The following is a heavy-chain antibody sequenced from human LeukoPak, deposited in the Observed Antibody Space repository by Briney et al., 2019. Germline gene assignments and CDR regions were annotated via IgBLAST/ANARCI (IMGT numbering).Heavy chain of an antibody. V-gene: IGHV3-33*01. CDR3: ARDYGDYGDYMN. D-gene: IGHD4-17*01. Sequence: TGGSLRLSCAASGFTFSSYGMHWVRQAPGKGLEWVAVIWYDGSNKYYADSVKGRFTISRDNSKNTLYLQMNSLRAEDTAVYYCARDYGDYGDYMNWGQGTLVTVSS. CDR2: IWYDGSNK. CDR1: GFTFSSYG. J-gene: IGHJ4*02.